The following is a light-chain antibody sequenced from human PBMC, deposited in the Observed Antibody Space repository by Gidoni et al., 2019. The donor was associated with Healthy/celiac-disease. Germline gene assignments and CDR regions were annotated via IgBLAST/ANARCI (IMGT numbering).Light chain of an antibody. V-gene: IGKV3-11*01. CDR2: DAS. Sequence: TVLTQSPATLPLSPGERATLSCRASQSVSSYLAWYQQRPGQAPRLLIYDASNRATGIPARFSGSGSGTDFTLTISSLEPEDFAVYYCQQRSNWPPLTFGGXTKVEIK. CDR1: QSVSSY. J-gene: IGKJ4*01. CDR3: QQRSNWPPLT.